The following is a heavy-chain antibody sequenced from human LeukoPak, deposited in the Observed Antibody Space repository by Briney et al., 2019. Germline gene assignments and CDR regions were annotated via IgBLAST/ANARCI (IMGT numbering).Heavy chain of an antibody. CDR1: GFTFSSYA. J-gene: IGHJ6*02. Sequence: GGSLRLSCAASGFTFSSYAMSWVRQAPGKGLEWVSAISGSGGSTYYADSVKGRFTISRDNSKNTLYLQMNSLRAEDTAVYYCARSGEYCSGGSCYSLDDYYGMNVWGQGTTVTVSS. V-gene: IGHV3-23*01. D-gene: IGHD2-15*01. CDR2: ISGSGGST. CDR3: ARSGEYCSGGSCYSLDDYYGMNV.